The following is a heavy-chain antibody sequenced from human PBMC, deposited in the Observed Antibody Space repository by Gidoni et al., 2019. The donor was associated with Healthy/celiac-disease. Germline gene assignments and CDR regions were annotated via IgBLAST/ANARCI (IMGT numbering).Heavy chain of an antibody. D-gene: IGHD3-3*01. J-gene: IGHJ3*02. CDR2: ISWNSGSI. V-gene: IGHV3-9*01. CDR3: AKDSFAIFGVVIIRGGAFDI. Sequence: EVQLVESGGGLVQPGRSLRLSCAASGFTFDDYAMHWVRQAPGKGLEWVSGISWNSGSIGYADSVKGRFTISRDNAKNSLYLQMNSLRAEDTALYYCAKDSFAIFGVVIIRGGAFDIWGQGTMVTVSS. CDR1: GFTFDDYA.